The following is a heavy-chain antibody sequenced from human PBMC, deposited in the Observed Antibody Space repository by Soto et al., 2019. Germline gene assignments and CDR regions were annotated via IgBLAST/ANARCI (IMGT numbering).Heavy chain of an antibody. Sequence: GGSLRLSCAASGFTFSNYGMHWVRQAPGKGLEWVAIIWYDGSNKYYADSVKGRFTISRDNSKNTLYLQMNSLRAEDTALYYCASSPGRPIDAFDIWGQGTMVTVSS. CDR1: GFTFSNYG. CDR2: IWYDGSNK. J-gene: IGHJ3*02. CDR3: ASSPGRPIDAFDI. V-gene: IGHV3-33*01.